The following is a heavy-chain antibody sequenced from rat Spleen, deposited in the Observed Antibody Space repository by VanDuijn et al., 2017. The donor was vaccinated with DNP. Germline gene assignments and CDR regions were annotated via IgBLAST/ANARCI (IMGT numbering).Heavy chain of an antibody. Sequence: EVQLVESGGGPVQPGRSLKLSCVASGFIFSNYWMTWIRQAPGKGLEWVASISTGGGNTYYRDSVKGRFTISRDNAKNTQYLQMDSLRSEDTATYYCARHSTEGIPFDYWGQGVMVTVSS. CDR2: ISTGGGNT. D-gene: IGHD1-11*01. CDR3: ARHSTEGIPFDY. CDR1: GFIFSNYW. J-gene: IGHJ2*01. V-gene: IGHV5-31*01.